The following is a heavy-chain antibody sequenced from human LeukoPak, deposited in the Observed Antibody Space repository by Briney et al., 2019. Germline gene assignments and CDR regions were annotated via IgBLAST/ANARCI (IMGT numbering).Heavy chain of an antibody. CDR1: GYTFTSYG. V-gene: IGHV1-18*01. CDR3: AAFVNGSGSYYNLVAYFDY. J-gene: IGHJ4*02. D-gene: IGHD3-10*01. CDR2: ISAYNGNT. Sequence: ASVKVSCKASGYTFTSYGISWVRQAPGQRLEWMGWISAYNGNTNYAQKLQGRVTMTTDTSTSTAYMELRSLRSDDTAVYYCAAFVNGSGSYYNLVAYFDYWGQGTLVTVSS.